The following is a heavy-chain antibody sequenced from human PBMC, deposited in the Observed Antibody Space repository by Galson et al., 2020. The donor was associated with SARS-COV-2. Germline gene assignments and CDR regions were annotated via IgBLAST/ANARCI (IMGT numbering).Heavy chain of an antibody. V-gene: IGHV4-34*01. CDR1: GGSFSGYY. CDR2: INHSGST. CDR3: ARGRKCRGGSCYYNWFDP. Sequence: SETLSLTCAVYGGSFSGYYWSWIRQPPGKGLEWIGEINHSGSTNYNPSLKSRVTISVDTSKNQFSLKLSPVTAADTAVYYCARGRKCRGGSCYYNWFDPWGQGTLVTVSS. D-gene: IGHD2-15*01. J-gene: IGHJ5*02.